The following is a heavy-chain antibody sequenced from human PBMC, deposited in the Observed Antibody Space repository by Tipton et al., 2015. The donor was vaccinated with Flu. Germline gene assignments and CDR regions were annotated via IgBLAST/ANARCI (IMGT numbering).Heavy chain of an antibody. CDR3: AKGPTGSGFYYGMDV. J-gene: IGHJ6*02. CDR2: IGSSGNTK. Sequence: CAASGFNFKNYEMNWVRQAPGKGLEWVAHIGSSGNTKYYAESMKGRFTISRDNARKSLHLQMSILRAEDTAVYYCAKGPTGSGFYYGMDVWGQGTTVTVSS. V-gene: IGHV3-48*03. CDR1: GFNFKNYE. D-gene: IGHD3-10*01.